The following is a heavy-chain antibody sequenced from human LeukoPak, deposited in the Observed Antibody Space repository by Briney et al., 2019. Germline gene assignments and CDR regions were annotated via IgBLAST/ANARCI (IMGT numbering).Heavy chain of an antibody. D-gene: IGHD3-22*01. Sequence: GGSLRLSCAASGFTFSSYSMNWVRQAPGKGLEWVSSISSSSSYIYYAGSVKGRFTISRDNAKNSLYLQMNSLRAEDTAVYYCARGTMIVAKFFDYWGQGTLVTVSS. CDR2: ISSSSSYI. CDR1: GFTFSSYS. CDR3: ARGTMIVAKFFDY. V-gene: IGHV3-21*01. J-gene: IGHJ4*02.